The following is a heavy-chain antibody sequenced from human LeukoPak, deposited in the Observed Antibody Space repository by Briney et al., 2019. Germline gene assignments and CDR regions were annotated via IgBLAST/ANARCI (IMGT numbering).Heavy chain of an antibody. Sequence: SETLSLTCTVSGGSISSSSYYWGWIRQPPGKGLEWIGSIYYSGSTYYNPSLKSRVTISVDTSKNQFPLKLSSVTAADTAVYYCARALCSGGSCYSSTDWFDPWGQGTLVTVSS. CDR2: IYYSGST. CDR1: GGSISSSSYY. D-gene: IGHD2-15*01. J-gene: IGHJ5*02. V-gene: IGHV4-39*06. CDR3: ARALCSGGSCYSSTDWFDP.